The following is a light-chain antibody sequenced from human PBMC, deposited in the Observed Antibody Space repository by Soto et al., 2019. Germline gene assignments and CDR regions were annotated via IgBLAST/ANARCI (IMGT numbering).Light chain of an antibody. Sequence: ALTQPASVSGSPGQSITISCTGTSTDVGDYNYVSWYQQHPGKAPKLMIYEVSNRPSGVSNRFSGSKSGNTASLTISGLQAEDEADYYCSSYTSSSTLVFGTGTKVTVL. J-gene: IGLJ1*01. CDR3: SSYTSSSTLV. CDR1: STDVGDYNY. CDR2: EVS. V-gene: IGLV2-14*01.